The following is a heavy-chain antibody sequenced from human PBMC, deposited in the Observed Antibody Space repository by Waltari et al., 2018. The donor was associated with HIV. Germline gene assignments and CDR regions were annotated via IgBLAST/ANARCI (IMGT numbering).Heavy chain of an antibody. D-gene: IGHD3-16*01. J-gene: IGHJ4*02. CDR1: GYPLSDLS. CDR2: VDPKNGKP. CDR3: VALYDESPLYSGC. Sequence: QVQLIQSTSEVKRPGASVTVSCKVSGYPLSDLSMQWVRQGREHRLEWMGGVDPKNGKPVFSQRFWGRVSLADDTLKDTAQLELNRLTSDDTAVYYCVALYDESPLYSGCWGQGTLVTVS. V-gene: IGHV1-24*01.